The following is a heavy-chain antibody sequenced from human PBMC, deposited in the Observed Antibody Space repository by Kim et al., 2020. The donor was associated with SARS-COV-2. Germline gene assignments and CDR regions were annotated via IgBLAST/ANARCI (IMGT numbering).Heavy chain of an antibody. V-gene: IGHV4-34*01. CDR2: INHSGST. CDR1: GGSFSGYY. CDR3: ARGNYYYGSSGDYYYYGMDV. J-gene: IGHJ6*02. Sequence: SETLSLTCAVYGGSFSGYYWSWIRQPPGKGLEWIGEINHSGSTNYNPSLKSRVTISVDTSKNQFSLKLSSVTAADTAVYYCARGNYYYGSSGDYYYYGMDVWGQGTTVTVSS. D-gene: IGHD3-10*01.